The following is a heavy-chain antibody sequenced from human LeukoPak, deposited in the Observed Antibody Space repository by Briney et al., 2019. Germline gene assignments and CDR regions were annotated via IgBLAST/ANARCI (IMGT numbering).Heavy chain of an antibody. V-gene: IGHV4-59*01. J-gene: IGHJ5*02. CDR2: IYYSGST. Sequence: SETLSLTCTVSGGSISSYYWSWIRQPSGKGLEWIGYIYYSGSTNYNPSLKSRVTISIDTSKNQFSLKPTSVTAADTAVYYCARDSERGIAAAGNWFDPWGQGTLVTVSS. CDR1: GGSISSYY. D-gene: IGHD6-13*01. CDR3: ARDSERGIAAAGNWFDP.